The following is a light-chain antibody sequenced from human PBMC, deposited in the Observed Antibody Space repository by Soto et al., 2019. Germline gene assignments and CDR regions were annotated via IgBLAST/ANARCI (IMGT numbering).Light chain of an antibody. CDR2: GAS. Sequence: EIVLTQSPGSLSLSPGERATLSCRASQSISSTYIAWYQQKRGQAPRLLIFGASSRATGIPDRFSGSGSGTDFSLTISRLEPEDSAVYFCQQYNNWPFTFGPGTKVDIK. V-gene: IGKV3-20*01. J-gene: IGKJ3*01. CDR3: QQYNNWPFT. CDR1: QSISSTY.